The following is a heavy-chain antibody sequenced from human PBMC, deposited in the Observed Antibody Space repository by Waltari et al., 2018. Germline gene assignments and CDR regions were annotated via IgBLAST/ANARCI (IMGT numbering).Heavy chain of an antibody. CDR1: GFTFVDYS. Sequence: VQLAESGGGLVQPGRSLRLSCTTSGFTFVDYSRNWVRQDPGQGLEWVGFIRSKAYGETTDYAASVRGRFTISRDDSKSIAYLQMNSLKTEDTAIYFCARDLMYGEHPLFDRWGQGTLVTVSS. J-gene: IGHJ5*02. V-gene: IGHV3-49*04. D-gene: IGHD4-17*01. CDR3: ARDLMYGEHPLFDR. CDR2: IRSKAYGETT.